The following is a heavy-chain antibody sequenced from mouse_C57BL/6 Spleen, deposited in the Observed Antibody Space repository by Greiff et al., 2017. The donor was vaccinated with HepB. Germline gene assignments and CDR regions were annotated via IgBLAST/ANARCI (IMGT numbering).Heavy chain of an antibody. D-gene: IGHD4-1*01. J-gene: IGHJ1*03. CDR3: AITGSYWYFDV. V-gene: IGHV1-18*01. CDR1: GYTFTDYN. Sequence: EVKLQESGPELVKPGASVKIPCKASGYTFTDYNMDWVKQSHGKSLEWIGDINPNNGGTIYNQKFKGKATLTVDKSSSTAYMELRSLTSEDTAVYYCAITGSYWYFDVWGTGTTVTVSS. CDR2: INPNNGGT.